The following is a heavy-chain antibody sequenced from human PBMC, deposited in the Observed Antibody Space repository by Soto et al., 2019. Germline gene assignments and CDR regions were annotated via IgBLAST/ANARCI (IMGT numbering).Heavy chain of an antibody. CDR2: INAGNGNT. CDR3: ARGMLRGAANDY. CDR1: GYTFTSYA. Sequence: QVQLVQSGAEEKKPGASVKVSCKASGYTFTSYAMHWVRQAPGQRLEWMGWINAGNGNTKYSQKFQGRVTITRDTSASTAYMELSSLRSEDTAVYYCARGMLRGAANDYWGQGTLVTVSS. J-gene: IGHJ4*02. V-gene: IGHV1-3*05. D-gene: IGHD3-16*01.